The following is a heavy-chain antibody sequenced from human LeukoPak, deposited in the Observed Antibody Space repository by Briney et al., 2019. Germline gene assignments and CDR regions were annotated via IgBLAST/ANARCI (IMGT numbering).Heavy chain of an antibody. CDR2: IRSKAYGGTT. CDR3: TRGRGYCSGGSCYGYY. V-gene: IGHV3-49*04. CDR1: GFTFGDYA. Sequence: GGSLRLSCTASGFTFGDYAMSWVRQAPGKGLEWVGFIRSKAYGGTTEYAASVKGRFTISRDDSKSIAYLQMNSLKTEDTAVYYCTRGRGYCSGGSCYGYYWGQGTPVTVSS. D-gene: IGHD2-15*01. J-gene: IGHJ4*02.